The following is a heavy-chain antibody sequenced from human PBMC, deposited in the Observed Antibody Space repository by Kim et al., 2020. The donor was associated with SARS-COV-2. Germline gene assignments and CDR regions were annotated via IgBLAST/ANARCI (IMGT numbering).Heavy chain of an antibody. D-gene: IGHD4-4*01. V-gene: IGHV3-30*14. J-gene: IGHJ5*02. CDR3: ARECHDYSRDGGWFDP. Sequence: SVTGRYTIARENPKNKLYLEMNSLRAEDTAVYYCARECHDYSRDGGWFDPWGQGTLVTVSS.